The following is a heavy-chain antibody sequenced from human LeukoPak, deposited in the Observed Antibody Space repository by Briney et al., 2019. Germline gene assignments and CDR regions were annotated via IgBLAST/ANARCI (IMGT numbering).Heavy chain of an antibody. J-gene: IGHJ6*02. V-gene: IGHV1-24*01. D-gene: IGHD3-9*01. CDR1: GYTLTELS. CDR3: ATPSHYDTLAYGMDV. Sequence: ASVKVSCKVSGYTLTELSMHWVRQDPGKGLEWMGGFDPEDGETIYAQKFQGRVTMTEDTSTDTAYMELSSLRSEDTAVYYCATPSHYDTLAYGMDVWGQGTTVTVSS. CDR2: FDPEDGET.